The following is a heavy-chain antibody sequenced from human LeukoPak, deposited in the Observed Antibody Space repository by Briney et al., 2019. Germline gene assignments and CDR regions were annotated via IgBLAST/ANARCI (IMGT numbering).Heavy chain of an antibody. D-gene: IGHD3-22*01. J-gene: IGHJ4*02. CDR1: GFTFSSYG. CDR2: IWYDGSNK. CDR3: GREEAVGISRYHGSRGPDY. Sequence: GGSLRLSCAASGFTFSSYGMHWVRQAPGKGLEWVAVIWYDGSNKYYADSEKGRFTISRDNSKNKLYLQMNSLRAEGTAVYYCGREEAVGISRYHGSRGPDYWGQGTLVTVSS. V-gene: IGHV3-33*01.